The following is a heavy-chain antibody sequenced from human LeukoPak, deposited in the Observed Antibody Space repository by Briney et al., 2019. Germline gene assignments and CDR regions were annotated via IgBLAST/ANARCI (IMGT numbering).Heavy chain of an antibody. Sequence: ASVKVSCKASGYTFISYGISWVRQAPGQGLEWMGWISGYNGNTNYAQNLQGRVTMTTDTSTSTAYMELRSLRSDDTAVYYCARDDLAAAGTSYNWFDPWGQGTLVTVSS. V-gene: IGHV1-18*01. CDR2: ISGYNGNT. CDR3: ARDDLAAAGTSYNWFDP. J-gene: IGHJ5*02. CDR1: GYTFISYG. D-gene: IGHD6-13*01.